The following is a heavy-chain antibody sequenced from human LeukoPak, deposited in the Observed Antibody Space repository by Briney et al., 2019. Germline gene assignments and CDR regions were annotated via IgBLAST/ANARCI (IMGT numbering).Heavy chain of an antibody. D-gene: IGHD6-13*01. V-gene: IGHV4-34*01. J-gene: IGHJ5*02. CDR1: GGSFSDYY. CDR3: ARDSSRGNWFDP. Sequence: SETLSLTCAVYGGSFSDYYWSWIRQPPGKGLEWIGSIYYSGSTYYNPSLKSRVTISVDTSKNQFSLKLSSVTAADTAVYYCARDSSRGNWFDPWGQGTLVTVSS. CDR2: IYYSGST.